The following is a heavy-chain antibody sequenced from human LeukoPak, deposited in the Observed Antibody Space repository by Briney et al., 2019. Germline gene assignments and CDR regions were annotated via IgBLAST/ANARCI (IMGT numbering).Heavy chain of an antibody. D-gene: IGHD2-2*01. J-gene: IGHJ4*02. CDR2: IYYTGST. Sequence: SETLSLTCTVSGGSISSYYWSWIRQPPGKGLKCIGYIYYTGSTNYNPSLKSRVTISVDTSKNQFSLRLNSVTAADTAVYYCARGTLGYCSSTSCHSDYWGQRTPVTVSS. CDR1: GGSISSYY. V-gene: IGHV4-59*01. CDR3: ARGTLGYCSSTSCHSDY.